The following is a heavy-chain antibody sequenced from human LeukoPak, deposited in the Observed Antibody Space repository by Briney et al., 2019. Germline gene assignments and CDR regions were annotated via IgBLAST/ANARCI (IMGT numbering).Heavy chain of an antibody. CDR1: GGSISSSSYY. Sequence: SETLSLTCTVSGGSISSSSYYWGWIRQPPGKGLEWIGSIYYSGSTYYNPSLKSRVTISVDTSKNQFSLKLSSVTAADTAVYYCARAVVYYYGSGSYDFDYWGQGTLVTVSS. J-gene: IGHJ4*02. V-gene: IGHV4-39*07. CDR3: ARAVVYYYGSGSYDFDY. CDR2: IYYSGST. D-gene: IGHD3-10*01.